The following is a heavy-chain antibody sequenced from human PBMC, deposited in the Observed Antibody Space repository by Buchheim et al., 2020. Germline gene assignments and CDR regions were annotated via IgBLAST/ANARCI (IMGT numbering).Heavy chain of an antibody. Sequence: EVYLVESGGGLVQPGGSLRLSCAASRFTFRNYWMNWVRQAPGKGLEWVANINEDGTEKYYVDSVKGRFTISTDNAMSSVYLQMSSLRVEDTAVYYCAKHSIPWGQGT. V-gene: IGHV3-7*03. CDR1: RFTFRNYW. CDR2: INEDGTEK. J-gene: IGHJ5*02. CDR3: AKHSIP. D-gene: IGHD2/OR15-2a*01.